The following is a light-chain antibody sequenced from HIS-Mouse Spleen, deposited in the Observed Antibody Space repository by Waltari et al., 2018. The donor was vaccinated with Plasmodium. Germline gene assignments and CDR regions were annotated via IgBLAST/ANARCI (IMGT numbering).Light chain of an antibody. CDR3: QQSHT. Sequence: DIQMTQSPSSLSASVGDRVTITCRASQSISSYFNWYQQKAGKAPKLLSYAASSLQSGVPSRFSGSGSGTDFTLTISSLQPEDFATYYCQQSHTFGQGTKLEIK. CDR2: AAS. J-gene: IGKJ2*01. CDR1: QSISSY. V-gene: IGKV1-39*01.